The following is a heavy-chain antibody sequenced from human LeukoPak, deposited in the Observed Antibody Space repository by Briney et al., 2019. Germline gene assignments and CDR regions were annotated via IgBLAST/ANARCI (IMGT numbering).Heavy chain of an antibody. CDR2: ISSNGGST. CDR1: GFTFSSYA. J-gene: IGHJ4*02. CDR3: ATTPMVRGSYFDY. Sequence: PGGSLRLSCAASGFTFSSYAMHWVRQAPGKGLEYVSAISSNGGSTYYANSVKGRFTISRDNSKNTLYLQMGSLRAEDMAVYYCATTPMVRGSYFDYWGQGTLVTVSS. V-gene: IGHV3-64*01. D-gene: IGHD3-10*01.